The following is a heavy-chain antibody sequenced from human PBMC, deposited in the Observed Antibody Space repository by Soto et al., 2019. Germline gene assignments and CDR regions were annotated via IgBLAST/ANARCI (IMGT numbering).Heavy chain of an antibody. J-gene: IGHJ4*02. CDR3: AKDRGGSIWSRSFDF. Sequence: VQLLESGGGLVQPGGSLRLSCAASGFTFSSYAMSWVRQAPGKGLEWVSVISGTGVSTYYADSVKGRFTISRDNSQNALSLQMNSLRAEDTAVYYCAKDRGGSIWSRSFDFWGQGTLVTVSS. D-gene: IGHD6-13*01. CDR2: ISGTGVST. V-gene: IGHV3-23*01. CDR1: GFTFSSYA.